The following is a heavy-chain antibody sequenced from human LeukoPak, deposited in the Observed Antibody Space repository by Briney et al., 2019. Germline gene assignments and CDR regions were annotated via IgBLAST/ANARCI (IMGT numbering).Heavy chain of an antibody. CDR3: ARDMVYCSGGSCPTGMDV. CDR1: GYTYTTSD. V-gene: IGHV1-69*04. J-gene: IGHJ4*02. CDR2: IIPILGIA. D-gene: IGHD2-15*01. Sequence: SVKVSCKASGYTYTTSDINWVRQAPGQGLEWMGRIIPILGIANYAQKFQGRVTITADKSTSTAYMELSSLRSEDTAVYYCARDMVYCSGGSCPTGMDVWGQGTLVTVSS.